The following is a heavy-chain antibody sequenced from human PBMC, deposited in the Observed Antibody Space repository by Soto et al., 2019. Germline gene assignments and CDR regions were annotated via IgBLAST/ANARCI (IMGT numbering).Heavy chain of an antibody. CDR3: ARALRAYCGGDCADAFDI. J-gene: IGHJ3*02. V-gene: IGHV3-30-3*01. D-gene: IGHD2-21*02. CDR1: GFTFSNYP. Sequence: QVQLVESGGGVVQPGRSLRLSCAASGFTFSNYPMHWVRQAPGKGLEGVVVISYDGSNKYYADSVKGRFTISRDNSKNTLYLQMNSRRTEDTAVYYCARALRAYCGGDCADAFDIWGQGTMVTVSS. CDR2: ISYDGSNK.